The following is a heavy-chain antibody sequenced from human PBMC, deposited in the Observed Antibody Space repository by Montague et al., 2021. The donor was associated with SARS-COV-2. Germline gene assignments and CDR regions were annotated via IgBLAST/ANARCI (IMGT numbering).Heavy chain of an antibody. Sequence: SETLSLTCAVYGGSFSGYYWSWIRQPPGKGLEWIGEINHSGSTTYNPSLKSRVIISVDTYKNQFSLKLSSVTAADTAVYYCASLTLGYCSSTSCYSDWFDPWGQGTLVTVSS. V-gene: IGHV4-34*01. CDR2: INHSGST. D-gene: IGHD2-2*02. J-gene: IGHJ5*02. CDR1: GGSFSGYY. CDR3: ASLTLGYCSSTSCYSDWFDP.